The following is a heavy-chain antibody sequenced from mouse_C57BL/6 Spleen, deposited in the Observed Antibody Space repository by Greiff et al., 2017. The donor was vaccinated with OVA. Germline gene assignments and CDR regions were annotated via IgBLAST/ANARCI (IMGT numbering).Heavy chain of an antibody. CDR2: IWSGGST. CDR1: GFSLTSYG. Sequence: QVQLKQSGPGLVQPSQSLSITCTVSGFSLTSYGVHWVRQSPGKGLEWLGVIWSGGSTDYNAAFISRLSISKDNSKRQVFFKMNSLQADDTAIYYCASYYDYLYAMDYWGQGTSVTVSS. V-gene: IGHV2-2*01. D-gene: IGHD2-4*01. CDR3: ASYYDYLYAMDY. J-gene: IGHJ4*01.